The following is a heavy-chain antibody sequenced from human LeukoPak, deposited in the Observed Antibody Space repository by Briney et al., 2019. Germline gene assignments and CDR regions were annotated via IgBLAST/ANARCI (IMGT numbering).Heavy chain of an antibody. D-gene: IGHD1-26*01. Sequence: GSFLRLSRAATGFSISDQYMDWVRQAPGKGLEWVGCTRNKANRYTTSYAASVKGRISISRDDSKNSLYLQMNSLKTEDTAVYYCARVHVGNHNDYWGQGTLVTVSS. J-gene: IGHJ4*02. CDR2: TRNKANRYTT. CDR1: GFSISDQY. V-gene: IGHV3-72*01. CDR3: ARVHVGNHNDY.